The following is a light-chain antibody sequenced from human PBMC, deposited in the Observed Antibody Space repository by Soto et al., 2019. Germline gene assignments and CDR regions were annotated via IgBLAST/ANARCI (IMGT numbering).Light chain of an antibody. CDR3: HVWDSDSDHPV. V-gene: IGLV3-21*04. CDR1: NIGSKS. CDR2: YXX. J-gene: IGLJ2*01. Sequence: SYELTQPPSVSVAPGKPAKITCGGNNIGSKSVHWYQQKSGQAPVLVIYYXXDRPSGIPERFSGSNFGNTATLTISRVEAGDXADYYCHVWDSDSDHPVFGGGTKLTVL.